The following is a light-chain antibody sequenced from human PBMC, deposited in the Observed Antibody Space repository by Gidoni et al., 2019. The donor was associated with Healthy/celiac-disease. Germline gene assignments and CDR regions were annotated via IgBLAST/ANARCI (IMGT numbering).Light chain of an antibody. J-gene: IGKJ2*01. CDR2: GAS. CDR1: QSVSSN. CDR3: QQYNNWPAYT. V-gene: IGKV3-15*01. Sequence: EIVVTQSPATLSVSPGERATPSCRASQSVSSNLAWYQQKPGQAPRLLIYGASTRATGIPARFSGSGSGTEFTLTISSLQSEDFAVYYCQQYNNWPAYTFGQGTKLEIK.